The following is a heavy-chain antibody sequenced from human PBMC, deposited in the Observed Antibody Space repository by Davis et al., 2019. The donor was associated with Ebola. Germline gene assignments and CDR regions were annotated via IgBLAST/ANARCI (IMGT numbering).Heavy chain of an antibody. D-gene: IGHD2-15*01. CDR1: GFTFTTST. Sequence: GGSLRLSCVASGFTFTTSTMHWVRRAPGKGLELLSYISGSGTNTNYADSVKGRFTISRDNAKKSLYLQMNSLRAEDTAIYYCASLLIAATRSPKGMDVWGQGTTVTVSS. CDR3: ASLLIAATRSPKGMDV. V-gene: IGHV3-48*04. J-gene: IGHJ6*02. CDR2: ISGSGTNT.